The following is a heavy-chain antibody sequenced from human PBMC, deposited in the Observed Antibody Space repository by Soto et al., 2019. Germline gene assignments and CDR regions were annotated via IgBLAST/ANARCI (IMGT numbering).Heavy chain of an antibody. Sequence: QVQLQESGPGLVKPAGTLSLTCAVSGGYFTSNNWWTGVRQPPGQGLECIGEVYRTGSTHYNPSIKVRVTMSIAKSENQFSLKGTSLTAADTDVYYCASRDAGPSVDSWGQGTLVTVSS. D-gene: IGHD1-26*01. CDR1: GGYFTSNNW. V-gene: IGHV4-4*02. CDR2: VYRTGST. CDR3: ASRDAGPSVDS. J-gene: IGHJ5*01.